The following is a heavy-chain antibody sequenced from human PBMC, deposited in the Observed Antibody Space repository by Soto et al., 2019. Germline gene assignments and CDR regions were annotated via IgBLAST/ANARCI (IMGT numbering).Heavy chain of an antibody. D-gene: IGHD6-19*01. CDR1: GGSFSGYY. CDR2: INHSGST. J-gene: IGHJ4*02. CDR3: AVRGPRAVAGKGVYDY. Sequence: QVQLQQWGAGLLKPSETLSLTCAVYGGSFSGYYWSWIRQPPGKGLEWIGEINHSGSTNYNPSLKSRVTISVDTSKNQFSLKLSSVTAADTAVYYCAVRGPRAVAGKGVYDYWGQGTLVTVSS. V-gene: IGHV4-34*01.